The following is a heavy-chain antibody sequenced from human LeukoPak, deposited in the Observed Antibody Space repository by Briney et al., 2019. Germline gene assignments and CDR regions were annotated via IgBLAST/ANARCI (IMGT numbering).Heavy chain of an antibody. V-gene: IGHV4-34*01. CDR2: INHSGST. CDR3: ARSYYYGSGGYVDY. Sequence: PSETLSLTCGVHGGSFSGYYWSWIRQPPGKGLEWIGEINHSGSTNYNPSLKSRVTISVDTSKSQFSLKLTSVTAADTAVYYCARSYYYGSGGYVDYWGQGTLVTVSS. D-gene: IGHD3-10*01. J-gene: IGHJ4*02. CDR1: GGSFSGYY.